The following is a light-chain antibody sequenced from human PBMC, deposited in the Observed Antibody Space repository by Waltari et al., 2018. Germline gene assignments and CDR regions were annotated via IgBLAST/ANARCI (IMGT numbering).Light chain of an antibody. CDR2: DAS. CDR3: QQRSNWLT. V-gene: IGKV3-11*01. Sequence: EIVLTQSPATLPLSPGERATLPCRASQSVGTYLAWYQQKPGQAPRLLIYDASNRATGIPARFSGSGSGTEFTLTISSLEPEDFAVYYCQQRSNWLTFGGGTKVEIK. CDR1: QSVGTY. J-gene: IGKJ4*01.